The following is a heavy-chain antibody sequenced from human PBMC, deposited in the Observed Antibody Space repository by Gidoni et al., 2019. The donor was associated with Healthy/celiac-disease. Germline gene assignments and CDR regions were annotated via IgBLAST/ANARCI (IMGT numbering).Heavy chain of an antibody. Sequence: QVQLQQWGAGLLKPSEPLSLTCAVYGGSFSGYYWRWIRQPPGKGLEWIGEINHSGSTNYNPSLKSRVTISVDTSKNQFSLKLSSVTAADTAVYYCARGPHCSGGSCYSERYGMDVWGQGTTVTVSS. CDR3: ARGPHCSGGSCYSERYGMDV. J-gene: IGHJ6*02. D-gene: IGHD2-15*01. V-gene: IGHV4-34*01. CDR1: GGSFSGYY. CDR2: INHSGST.